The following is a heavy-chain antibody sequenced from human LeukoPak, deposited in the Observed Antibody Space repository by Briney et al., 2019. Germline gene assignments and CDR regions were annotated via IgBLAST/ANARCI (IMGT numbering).Heavy chain of an antibody. J-gene: IGHJ5*02. D-gene: IGHD3-22*01. CDR1: GGSISSGSYY. CDR2: IYTSGST. CDR3: ARGYDSSGYYYDNWFDP. V-gene: IGHV4-61*02. Sequence: SETLSLTCTVSGGSISSGSYYWSWIRQPAGKGLEWIGRIYTSGSTNCNPSLKSRVTISVDTSKNQFSLKLSSVTAADTAVYYCARGYDSSGYYYDNWFDPWGQGTLVTVSS.